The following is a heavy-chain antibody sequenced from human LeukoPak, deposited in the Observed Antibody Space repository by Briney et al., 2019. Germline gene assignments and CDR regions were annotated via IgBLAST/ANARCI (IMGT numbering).Heavy chain of an antibody. V-gene: IGHV1-46*01. D-gene: IGHD3-10*01. J-gene: IGHJ3*02. Sequence: ASVKVSCKASGYTFTSYYMHWVRQAPGQGLEWMGIINPSGGSTSYAQKFQGRVTMTRDTSTSTVYMELSSLRSEDTAVYYCARLKVRGVTPYAFDIWGQGTTVTVSS. CDR1: GYTFTSYY. CDR3: ARLKVRGVTPYAFDI. CDR2: INPSGGST.